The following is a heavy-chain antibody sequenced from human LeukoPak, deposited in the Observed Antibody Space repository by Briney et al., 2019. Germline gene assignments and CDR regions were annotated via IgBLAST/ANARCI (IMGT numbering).Heavy chain of an antibody. CDR1: GGSISSGNYY. V-gene: IGHV4-61*01. D-gene: IGHD3-9*01. Sequence: PSETLSLTCTVSGGSISSGNYYWSWIRQPPGKGLEWIGYIYYSGNTNYNPSLKSRVTISIDTSKNQFSLNLSSLTAADTAVYYCARTPGPLSYFDSWGQGTLVTVSS. CDR2: IYYSGNT. CDR3: ARTPGPLSYFDS. J-gene: IGHJ4*02.